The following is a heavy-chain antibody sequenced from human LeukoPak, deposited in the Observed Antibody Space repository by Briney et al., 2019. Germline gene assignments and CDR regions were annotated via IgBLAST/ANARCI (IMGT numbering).Heavy chain of an antibody. Sequence: SQTLSLTCTVSGVSISSGDYYWSWIRQPPGKGLEWIAYIYYSGSAYYNPSLKSRVTISVDTSKNQFSLKLSSVTAADTAVYYCARDSEVTRFDYWGQGTLVTVSS. CDR2: IYYSGSA. J-gene: IGHJ4*02. V-gene: IGHV4-30-4*01. CDR1: GVSISSGDYY. CDR3: ARDSEVTRFDY. D-gene: IGHD4-17*01.